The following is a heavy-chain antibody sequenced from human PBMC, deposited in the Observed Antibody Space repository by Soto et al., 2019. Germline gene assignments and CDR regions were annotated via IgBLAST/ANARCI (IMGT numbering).Heavy chain of an antibody. V-gene: IGHV3-48*02. D-gene: IGHD2-8*01. Sequence: EVQVVVSGGGLVQPGGSLRLSCAASGFTFSSYSMNWARQGPGKGLEWVSYISIGSSTIYYADSVKGRFTISRDDAKNSLYLQMNSLRDEDTAVYYCARDNGMAGSFDPWGQGTLVTVSS. CDR1: GFTFSSYS. J-gene: IGHJ5*02. CDR2: ISIGSSTI. CDR3: ARDNGMAGSFDP.